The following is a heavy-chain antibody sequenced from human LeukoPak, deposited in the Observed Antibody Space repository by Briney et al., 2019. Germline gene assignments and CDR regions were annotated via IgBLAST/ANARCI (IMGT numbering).Heavy chain of an antibody. J-gene: IGHJ4*02. Sequence: GGSLRLSCAASGFTFSSYSMNWVRQAPGKGLEWVPSISSSSSYIYYADSVKGRFTISRDNSKNTLYLQMNSLRAEDTAVYYCAKFRNNWNYAGNFDYWGQGTLVTVSS. V-gene: IGHV3-21*04. CDR1: GFTFSSYS. CDR2: ISSSSSYI. D-gene: IGHD1-7*01. CDR3: AKFRNNWNYAGNFDY.